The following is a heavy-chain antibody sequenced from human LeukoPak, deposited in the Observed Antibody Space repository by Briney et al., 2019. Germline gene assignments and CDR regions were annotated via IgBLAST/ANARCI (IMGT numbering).Heavy chain of an antibody. D-gene: IGHD6-13*01. Sequence: PGGSLRLSCAASGFTFSFYAMSWVRQAPGKGLEWVSTISGSGSDTSYADSVRGRFTISRDNPKNTLYLQMTNLRDEDTALYFCAKGQGFSSTWYADRWGQGTLVTVSS. V-gene: IGHV3-23*01. J-gene: IGHJ5*02. CDR2: ISGSGSDT. CDR1: GFTFSFYA. CDR3: AKGQGFSSTWYADR.